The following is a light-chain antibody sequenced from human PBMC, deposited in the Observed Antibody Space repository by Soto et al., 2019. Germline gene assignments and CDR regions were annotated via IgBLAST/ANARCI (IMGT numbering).Light chain of an antibody. CDR3: QQYTNTNNPWM. J-gene: IGKJ1*01. CDR1: QTISTW. V-gene: IGKV1-5*01. Sequence: DIQMTQSPSSLSASVGDRVTITCRGSQTISTWMALYQQKPGKAPKLLVYDASTLQSGVASRFSGSGSGTEFTLIISGLQPDDSATYYCQQYTNTNNPWMFGQGTKVDI. CDR2: DAS.